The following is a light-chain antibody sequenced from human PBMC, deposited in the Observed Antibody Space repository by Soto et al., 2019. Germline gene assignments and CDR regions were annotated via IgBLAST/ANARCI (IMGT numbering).Light chain of an antibody. CDR1: QSIKSW. Sequence: IQMTQSPSSRSGSVVAIVTITCRASQSIKSWLAWYQQKPGKAPKLLIYAASTLQSGVPSRFSGSGSGTEFTLTISSLQPEDFATYYCQQLNSYPLTFGGGTKVDIK. V-gene: IGKV1-9*01. CDR2: AAS. J-gene: IGKJ4*01. CDR3: QQLNSYPLT.